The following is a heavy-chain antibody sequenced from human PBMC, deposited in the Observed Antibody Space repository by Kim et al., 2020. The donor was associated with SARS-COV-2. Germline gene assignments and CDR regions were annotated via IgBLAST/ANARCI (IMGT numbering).Heavy chain of an antibody. CDR1: GFSLSTTGVG. J-gene: IGHJ6*02. V-gene: IGHV2-5*02. CDR2: IYWDDDK. Sequence: SGPTLVKPTQTLTLTCTFSGFSLSTTGVGVGWIRQPPGKALEWLALIYWDDDKRYNPSLKNRLTITKDTSKNQVVLTMTNMDPVDTATYYCAHRQVPTANPYHYSAMDVWGQGTTVTVSS. CDR3: AHRQVPTANPYHYSAMDV. D-gene: IGHD2-21*02.